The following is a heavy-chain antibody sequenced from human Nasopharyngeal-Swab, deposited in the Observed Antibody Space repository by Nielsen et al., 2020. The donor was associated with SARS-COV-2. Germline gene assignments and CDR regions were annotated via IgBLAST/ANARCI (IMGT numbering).Heavy chain of an antibody. V-gene: IGHV3-48*01. J-gene: IGHJ4*02. CDR3: ARDYCSSTSCHDY. D-gene: IGHD2-2*01. Sequence: GESLKISCAASGFTFSSYSMNWVRQAPGKGLEWVSYISSSSSTIYYADSVKGRFTISRDNAKNSLYLQMNSLRAEDTAVYYCARDYCSSTSCHDYWGQGTLVTVSS. CDR1: GFTFSSYS. CDR2: ISSSSSTI.